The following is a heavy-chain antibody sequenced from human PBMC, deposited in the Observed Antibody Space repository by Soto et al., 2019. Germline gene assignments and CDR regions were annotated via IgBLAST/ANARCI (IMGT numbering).Heavy chain of an antibody. CDR1: GGTFSSYA. Sequence: QVQLVQSGAEVKKPGSSVKVSCKASGGTFSSYAISWVRQAPGQGLEWMGGIIPIFGTANYAQKFQGRVTITADESTSTAYMELSSLRSEDTAVYYCAIPSTVTAYYYYYGMDVWGQGTTVTVSS. J-gene: IGHJ6*02. V-gene: IGHV1-69*12. CDR2: IIPIFGTA. D-gene: IGHD4-17*01. CDR3: AIPSTVTAYYYYYGMDV.